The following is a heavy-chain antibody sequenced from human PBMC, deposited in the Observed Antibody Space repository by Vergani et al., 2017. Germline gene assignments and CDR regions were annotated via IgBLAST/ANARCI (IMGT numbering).Heavy chain of an antibody. J-gene: IGHJ5*02. V-gene: IGHV2-70*01. CDR1: GFSLSTSGMC. CDR3: ARLSYYYDTSAYYTRPGWFDP. D-gene: IGHD3-22*01. Sequence: QVTLKESGPALVKPTQTLTLTCTFSGFSLSTSGMCVSWLRQPPGKALEWLALINWDDDKYYSTSLKTRLTISKDTSKNQVFLTMTNMDPVDTATYFCARLSYYYDTSAYYTRPGWFDPWGQGTLVTVSS. CDR2: INWDDDK.